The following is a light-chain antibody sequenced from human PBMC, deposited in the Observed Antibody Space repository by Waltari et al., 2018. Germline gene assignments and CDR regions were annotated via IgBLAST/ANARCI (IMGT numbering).Light chain of an antibody. CDR1: SGSLSTTSY. J-gene: IGLJ3*02. CDR2: KAN. Sequence: QTVVTQEPSFSVSPGVTVTLTCALSSGSLSTTSYATWYQPTPGQAPRTLVYKANARSSGVPHRFSGAILGNTAALTITGAQADDESDYYCALYMGSGIWVFGGGTRLTVL. V-gene: IGLV8-61*01. CDR3: ALYMGSGIWV.